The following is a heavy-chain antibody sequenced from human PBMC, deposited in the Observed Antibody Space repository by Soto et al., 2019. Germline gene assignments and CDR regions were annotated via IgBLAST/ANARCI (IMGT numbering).Heavy chain of an antibody. CDR1: GYTFSSFP. CDR2: IHGGNGNT. V-gene: IGHV1-3*01. CDR3: ARATVFRAFDWSETETFDY. Sequence: ASVKVSCKPSGYTFSSFPIHWVRQAPGQSLEWMGCIHGGNGNTKYSQKFQDRVTFSRDRSASTASMELRSLTSQDTAVYFCARATVFRAFDWSETETFDYWGQGTLVTVS. J-gene: IGHJ4*02. D-gene: IGHD3-9*01.